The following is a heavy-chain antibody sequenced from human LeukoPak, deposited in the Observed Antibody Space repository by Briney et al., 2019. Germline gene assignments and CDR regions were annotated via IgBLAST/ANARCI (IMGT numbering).Heavy chain of an antibody. CDR2: IKQDGSEK. CDR3: ARDKGTAMAPDAFDI. Sequence: PGGSLRLSCAASGFTFSSYWMSWVRQAPGKGLEWVASIKQDGSEKYYVDSVKGRFTISRDNAKNSLYLQMNSLRAEDTAVYYCARDKGTAMAPDAFDIWGQGTMVTVSS. CDR1: GFTFSSYW. D-gene: IGHD5-18*01. V-gene: IGHV3-7*04. J-gene: IGHJ3*02.